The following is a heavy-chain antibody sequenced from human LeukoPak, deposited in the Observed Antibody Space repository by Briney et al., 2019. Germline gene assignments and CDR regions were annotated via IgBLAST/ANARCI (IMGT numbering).Heavy chain of an antibody. CDR1: GFTFSSYG. CDR2: ISYDGSNK. CDR3: AKYRLDVLLWFGESSLFDY. V-gene: IGHV3-30*18. Sequence: GGSLRLSCAASGFTFSSYGMHWVRQAPGKGLEWVAVISYDGSNKYYADSVKGRFTISSDNSKNTLSLQMNSLRAEDTAVYYCAKYRLDVLLWFGESSLFDYWGQGTLVTVSS. J-gene: IGHJ4*02. D-gene: IGHD3-10*01.